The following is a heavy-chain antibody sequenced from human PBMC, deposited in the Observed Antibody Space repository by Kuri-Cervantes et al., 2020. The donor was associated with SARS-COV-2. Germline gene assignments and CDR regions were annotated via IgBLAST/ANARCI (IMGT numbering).Heavy chain of an antibody. J-gene: IGHJ4*02. D-gene: IGHD3-3*01. Sequence: ASVKVSCKASGYTFTGYYMHWVRQAPGQGLEWMGWINPNSGGTNYAQKFQGRVTMTRDTSISTAYMELSRLRSDDTAVYYCARAGDVYDFWSGYYFPPRFWGQGTLVTVSS. V-gene: IGHV1-2*02. CDR1: GYTFTGYY. CDR3: ARAGDVYDFWSGYYFPPRF. CDR2: INPNSGGT.